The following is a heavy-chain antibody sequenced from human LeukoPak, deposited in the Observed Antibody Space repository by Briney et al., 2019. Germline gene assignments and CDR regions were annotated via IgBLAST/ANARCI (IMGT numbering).Heavy chain of an antibody. CDR2: ISSSSTTI. CDR1: GFIFSSYS. J-gene: IGHJ4*02. CDR3: ARGNNGWYYFDY. V-gene: IGHV3-48*01. Sequence: GGSLRLSCAASGFIFSSYSMNWVRQAPGKGLEWVSYISSSSTTIYYADSVKGRFSISRDSAKNSLYLQMNSLRVEDTAVYYCARGNNGWYYFDYWGQGTLVTVSS. D-gene: IGHD6-19*01.